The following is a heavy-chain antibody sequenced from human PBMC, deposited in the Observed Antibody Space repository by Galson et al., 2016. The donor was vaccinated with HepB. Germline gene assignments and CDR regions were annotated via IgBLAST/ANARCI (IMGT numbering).Heavy chain of an antibody. V-gene: IGHV4-4*02. D-gene: IGHD6-13*01. CDR3: ARGQEGQDGYDY. Sequence: SETLSLTCAVSGASISNRNWWSWVRQPPGQGLEWIGEVYRSGTTNYTPSLRRRVSMSVDKSKNRFSLKLTSVTAADTAVYYCARGQEGQDGYDYWGQGTLVTVSS. CDR1: GASISNRNW. J-gene: IGHJ4*02. CDR2: VYRSGTT.